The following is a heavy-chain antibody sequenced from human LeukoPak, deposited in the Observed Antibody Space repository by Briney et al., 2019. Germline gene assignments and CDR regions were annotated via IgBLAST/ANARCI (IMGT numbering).Heavy chain of an antibody. J-gene: IGHJ6*02. CDR2: TRNKANSYTT. D-gene: IGHD2-2*01. V-gene: IGHV3-72*01. Sequence: GGSLRLSCAASGFTFSDHYMDWVRQAPGKGLEWVGRTRNKANSYTTEYAASVKGRFTISRDDSRNSLYLQMNSLKTEDTAVYYCATHIVVVPAAILPEYCYYGMDVWGQGTTVTVSS. CDR1: GFTFSDHY. CDR3: ATHIVVVPAAILPEYCYYGMDV.